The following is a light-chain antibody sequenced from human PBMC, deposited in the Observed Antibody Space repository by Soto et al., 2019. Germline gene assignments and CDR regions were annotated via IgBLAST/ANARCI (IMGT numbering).Light chain of an antibody. J-gene: IGLJ1*01. CDR2: DTT. V-gene: IGLV7-46*01. CDR3: LLSYNGPYV. Sequence: QAVVTQEPSLTVSPGWTITLTCASSTGAVTNGHYPYWFKQKPGQAPRTLIYDTTNRHSWTPARFSGSLLGGKAALTLSGAQPEDEAEYYCLLSYNGPYVFGTGTKVPVL. CDR1: TGAVTNGHY.